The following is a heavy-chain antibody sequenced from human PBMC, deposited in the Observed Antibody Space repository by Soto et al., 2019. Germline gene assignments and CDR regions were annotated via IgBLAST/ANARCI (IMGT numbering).Heavy chain of an antibody. CDR3: AKDPEGWAMAHYYFDY. CDR2: ISGSGGST. D-gene: IGHD5-18*01. Sequence: GGALRLSCASSGFTFISYAMSWGRQSPGKGLEWVSSISGSGGSTYYADSVKGRFTISSDNSKNTLYLQMNSLRAEDTAVYYCAKDPEGWAMAHYYFDYWGQGTLVTVSS. V-gene: IGHV3-23*01. J-gene: IGHJ4*02. CDR1: GFTFISYA.